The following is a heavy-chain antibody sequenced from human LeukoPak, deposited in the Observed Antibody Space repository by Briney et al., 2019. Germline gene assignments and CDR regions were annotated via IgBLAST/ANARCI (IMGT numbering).Heavy chain of an antibody. Sequence: LSLTCTVSGGSISSYYWSWVRQAPGKGLEWVSPISGSGGSTYYADSVKGRFTISRDNSKNTLYLQMNSLRAEDTAVYYCAKDPLEQQLGPGWFDPWGQGTLVTVSS. D-gene: IGHD6-13*01. V-gene: IGHV3-23*01. J-gene: IGHJ5*02. CDR3: AKDPLEQQLGPGWFDP. CDR1: GGSISSYY. CDR2: ISGSGGST.